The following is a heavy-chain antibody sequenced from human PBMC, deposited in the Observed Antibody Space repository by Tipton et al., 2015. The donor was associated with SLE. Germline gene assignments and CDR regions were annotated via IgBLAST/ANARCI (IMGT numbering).Heavy chain of an antibody. J-gene: IGHJ4*02. D-gene: IGHD6-19*01. CDR2: IFYAGST. CDR3: TRDRGGTGWPEYYFDY. Sequence: TLSLTCTVSGGSLNSYYWNWIRLPPGKGLEWIGYIFYAGSTNYNPSLRSRVTISVDTSKNQFSLKLSSGTAADTAVYYCTRDRGGTGWPEYYFDYWGQGALVTVSS. V-gene: IGHV4-59*01. CDR1: GGSLNSYY.